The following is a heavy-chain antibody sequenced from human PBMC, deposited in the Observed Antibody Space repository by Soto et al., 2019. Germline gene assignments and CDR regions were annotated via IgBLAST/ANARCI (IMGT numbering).Heavy chain of an antibody. D-gene: IGHD2-15*01. Sequence: EVLLVESGGGLVQPGGSLRLSCAASGFTFSNYWMYWVRQAPGKGLEWVSRINSDGSVSSHADSVRGRLTISRDNVKNTLYLHMDSLRAEDTAVYFCARGDCVGGTCYSLAGSFYYYMDVWGKGTTVTVFS. CDR3: ARGDCVGGTCYSLAGSFYYYMDV. J-gene: IGHJ6*03. V-gene: IGHV3-74*02. CDR2: INSDGSVS. CDR1: GFTFSNYW.